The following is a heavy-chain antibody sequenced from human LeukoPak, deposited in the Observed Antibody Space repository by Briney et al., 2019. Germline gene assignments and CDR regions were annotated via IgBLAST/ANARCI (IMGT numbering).Heavy chain of an antibody. D-gene: IGHD3-22*01. J-gene: IGHJ4*02. V-gene: IGHV3-23*01. CDR3: AKSIRSYYDSSGSAY. CDR2: ISGSGGTT. Sequence: RXXXGKGXEXXXXISGSGGTTYYADSGKGRFTISRDNSKNTLYLQMNSLTAEDTAVYYCAKSIRSYYDSSGSAYWGQGTLVTVSS.